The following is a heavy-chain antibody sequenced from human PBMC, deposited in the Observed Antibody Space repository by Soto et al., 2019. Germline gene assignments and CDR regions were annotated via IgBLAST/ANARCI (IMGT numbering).Heavy chain of an antibody. D-gene: IGHD3-9*01. CDR1: GGSFGGYN. V-gene: IGHV4-34*01. CDR2: IDHSGTK. J-gene: IGHJ6*02. CDR3: ARVFPFYDILTGRYYYYGMDV. Sequence: SETLSLTCAVYGGSFGGYNWIWIRQSPGKGLEWIGEIDHSGTKKYNPTLKSRVTISADTSKNQFSLQLSSVTAADTAVYFCARVFPFYDILTGRYYYYGMDVWGQGTTVTVSS.